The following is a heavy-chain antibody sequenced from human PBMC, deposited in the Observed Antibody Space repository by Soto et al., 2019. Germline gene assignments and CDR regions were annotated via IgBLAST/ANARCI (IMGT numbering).Heavy chain of an antibody. CDR3: AREVNYYGSGSYYRTAFDI. Sequence: PGGSLRLSCAASGFTFSDYYMSWIRQAPGKGLEWVSYISSSSSYTNYADSVKGRFTISRDNAKNSLYLQMNSLRAEDTAVYYCAREVNYYGSGSYYRTAFDIWGQGTMVTVSS. CDR1: GFTFSDYY. J-gene: IGHJ3*02. V-gene: IGHV3-11*06. CDR2: ISSSSSYT. D-gene: IGHD3-10*01.